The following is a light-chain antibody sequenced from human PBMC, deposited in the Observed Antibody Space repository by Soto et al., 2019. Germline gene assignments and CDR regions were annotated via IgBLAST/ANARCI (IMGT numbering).Light chain of an antibody. J-gene: IGLJ1*01. Sequence: QSALTQPPSASGSPGQSVTISCTGTSSDVGGYNYVSWYQQHPGKAPKLMIYDVTKRPSGVPDRFSGSKSGNTASLTVSGLQAEDEADYYCSSYAGTHGVFGTGTKVTVL. V-gene: IGLV2-8*01. CDR2: DVT. CDR3: SSYAGTHGV. CDR1: SSDVGGYNY.